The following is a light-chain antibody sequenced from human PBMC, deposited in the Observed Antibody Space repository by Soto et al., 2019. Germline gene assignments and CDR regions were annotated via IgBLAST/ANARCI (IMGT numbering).Light chain of an antibody. CDR3: QQYKSHWT. Sequence: DIQLTQSPSTLSASVGDRVTITCRASQSISSWLAWYQQKPGKAPKLLISKASSLESGVPSRFTGSGSGTDFTLTSSSLQPDDFATYYCQQYKSHWTFGQGTKVEIK. V-gene: IGKV1-5*03. CDR2: KAS. CDR1: QSISSW. J-gene: IGKJ1*01.